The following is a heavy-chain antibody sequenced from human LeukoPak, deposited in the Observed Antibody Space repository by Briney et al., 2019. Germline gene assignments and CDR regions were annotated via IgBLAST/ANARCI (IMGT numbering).Heavy chain of an antibody. CDR2: IYSDGST. Sequence: PGGSLRLSCAASGFTVSSNYMSWVRQAPGKGLEWVSVIYSDGSTYYADSVKGRFTISRDNAKNSLYLQMNSLRAEDTAVYYCARGYGYYYDSSGYLYWGQGTLVTVSS. CDR3: ARGYGYYYDSSGYLY. D-gene: IGHD3-22*01. J-gene: IGHJ4*02. CDR1: GFTVSSNY. V-gene: IGHV3-53*01.